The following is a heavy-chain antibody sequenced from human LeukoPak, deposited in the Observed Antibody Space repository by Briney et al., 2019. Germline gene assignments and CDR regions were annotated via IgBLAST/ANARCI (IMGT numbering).Heavy chain of an antibody. CDR2: IVSSDGTK. CDR3: AGSLGLPSIPFDL. V-gene: IGHV3-48*03. D-gene: IGHD3-16*01. J-gene: IGHJ4*02. CDR1: GLRLSLYN. Sequence: GGSLRLSWAGSGLRLSLYNVDWVRQKPGKGLEWISTIVSSDGTKFFAASVKGRSLVSRDPAKNSFSLQITRLRRDETAFYFSAGSLGLPSIPFDLWGRGALVTVSA.